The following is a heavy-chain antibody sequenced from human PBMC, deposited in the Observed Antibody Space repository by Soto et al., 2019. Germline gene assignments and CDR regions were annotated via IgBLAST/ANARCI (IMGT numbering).Heavy chain of an antibody. J-gene: IGHJ4*02. CDR3: ARGPPIVGNTTPLDS. V-gene: IGHV4-4*02. Sequence: SETLSLTCTVSGGSITNSNWWSWVRLPPAKGLEWIGDIYHAGSTKYNPSLERRVTMSVDTSNNQFALTLTSVTAADTAVYFCARGPPIVGNTTPLDSWDQGTLVTVSS. CDR2: IYHAGST. D-gene: IGHD1-26*01. CDR1: GGSITNSNW.